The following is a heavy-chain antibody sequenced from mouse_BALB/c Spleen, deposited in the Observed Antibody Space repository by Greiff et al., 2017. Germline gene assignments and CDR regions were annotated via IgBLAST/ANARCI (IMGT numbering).Heavy chain of an antibody. Sequence: EVQRVESGGGLVQPGGSRKLSCAASGFTFSSFGMHWVRQAPEKGLEWVAYISSGSSTIYYADTVKGRFTISSDNPKNTLFLQMTSLRSEDTAMYYCARRGYDGYFDVWGAGTTVTVAS. J-gene: IGHJ1*01. V-gene: IGHV5-17*02. CDR3: ARRGYDGYFDV. CDR2: ISSGSSTI. CDR1: GFTFSSFG. D-gene: IGHD2-14*01.